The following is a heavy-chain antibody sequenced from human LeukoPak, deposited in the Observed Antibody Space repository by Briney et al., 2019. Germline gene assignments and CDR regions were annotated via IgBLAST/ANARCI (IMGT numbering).Heavy chain of an antibody. CDR3: ARANTAMSA. J-gene: IGHJ5*02. CDR2: FSSTGST. Sequence: SETLSLTCAVYGGSFSGYYWSWIRQPPGKGLELIAYFSSTGSTNYNPSLKSRVTISVDTSKNQFSLKLNSVTAADTAVYYCARANTAMSAWGQGTLVTVSS. CDR1: GGSFSGYY. V-gene: IGHV4-59*01. D-gene: IGHD5-18*01.